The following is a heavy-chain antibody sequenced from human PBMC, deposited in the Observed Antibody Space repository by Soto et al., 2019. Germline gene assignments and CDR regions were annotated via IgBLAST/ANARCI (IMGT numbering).Heavy chain of an antibody. CDR2: VYYRGRS. D-gene: IGHD4-17*01. CDR1: GGSVTNSSYY. CDR3: VSQRTTVPTQAYFDY. J-gene: IGHJ4*02. Sequence: SETLSLTCTVSGGSVTNSSYYWGWIRQSPGKGLEWIGSVYYRGRSYSKSSVKSRVTISVDTSKNRFSLSLNSVTASDTAVYFCVSQRTTVPTQAYFDYWGPGXLVTVYS. V-gene: IGHV4-39*01.